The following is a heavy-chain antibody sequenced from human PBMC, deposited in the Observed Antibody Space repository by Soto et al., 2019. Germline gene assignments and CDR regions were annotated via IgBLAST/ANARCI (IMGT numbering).Heavy chain of an antibody. Sequence: QVQLVQSGAEVKKTGASVKVSCKASGYSFTNFALHWVRQAPGQRLGWVGRINAVNGNTKYSEKFQGRVNIRGDTSANTAYMELTSLRAEDTAVYYCATATTVATGWYFDLWGRGTLVTVSS. D-gene: IGHD4-17*01. CDR3: ATATTVATGWYFDL. J-gene: IGHJ2*01. V-gene: IGHV1-3*01. CDR1: GYSFTNFA. CDR2: INAVNGNT.